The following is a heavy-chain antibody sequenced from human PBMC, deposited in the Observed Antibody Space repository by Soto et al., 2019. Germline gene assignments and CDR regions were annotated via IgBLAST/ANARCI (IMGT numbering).Heavy chain of an antibody. J-gene: IGHJ6*02. CDR2: ISAGNGNT. CDR1: GYTFTSYA. Sequence: ASVKVSCKASGYTFTSYAMHWVRQAPGQRLEWMGWISAGNGNTKYSQKFQGRVTITRDTSASTAYIELSSLRSEDTAVYYCASFSAKITGTPYYYYYYGMDVWGQGTTVTVSS. V-gene: IGHV1-3*01. D-gene: IGHD1-7*01. CDR3: ASFSAKITGTPYYYYYYGMDV.